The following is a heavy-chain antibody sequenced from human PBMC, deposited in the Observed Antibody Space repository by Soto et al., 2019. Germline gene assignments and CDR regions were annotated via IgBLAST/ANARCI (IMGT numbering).Heavy chain of an antibody. CDR3: EIIRKGYSRSYYLFPDY. D-gene: IGHD1-26*01. V-gene: IGHV4-39*01. Sequence: ETLALTCPVSGGSISSSRYSWGWIRQPPVKVLDLLGSIYYIGSTYDNPSLKSLVTISVYTSNNQFSLKLSSVTAADTAVYYVEIIRKGYSRSYYLFPDYGVQGTLVTVSS. CDR1: GGSISSSRYS. CDR2: IYYIGST. J-gene: IGHJ4*02.